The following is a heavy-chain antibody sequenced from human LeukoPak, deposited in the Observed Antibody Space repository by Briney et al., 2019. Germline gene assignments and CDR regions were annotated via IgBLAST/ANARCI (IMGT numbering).Heavy chain of an antibody. D-gene: IGHD3-10*01. CDR1: GGSISSYY. CDR3: ARWATGGADY. J-gene: IGHJ4*02. V-gene: IGHV4-59*01. CDR2: IYYSGST. Sequence: ASETLSLTCTVSGGSISSYYWSWIRQPPGKGLEWIGYIYYSGSTNYNPSLKSRVTISVDTSKNQFSLKLSSVTAADTAVYYCARWATGGADYWGQGTLVTVSS.